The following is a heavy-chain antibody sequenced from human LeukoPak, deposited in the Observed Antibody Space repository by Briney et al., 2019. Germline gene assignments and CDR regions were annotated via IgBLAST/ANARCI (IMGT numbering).Heavy chain of an antibody. CDR2: TYYRSKWYN. Sequence: SQTLSLTCAISGDSVSSNSAAWNWIRQSPSRGLEWLGRTYYRSKWYNDYAVSVKSRMTINPDTSKNQFSLQLNSVTPEDTAVYSCARDPGDYVSGSGFDYWGQGTLVTVSS. CDR3: ARDPGDYVSGSGFDY. D-gene: IGHD3-16*01. J-gene: IGHJ4*02. V-gene: IGHV6-1*01. CDR1: GDSVSSNSAA.